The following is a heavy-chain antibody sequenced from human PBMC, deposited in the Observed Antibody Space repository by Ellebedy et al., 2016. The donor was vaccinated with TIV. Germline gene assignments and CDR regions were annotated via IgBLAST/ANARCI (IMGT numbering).Heavy chain of an antibody. J-gene: IGHJ3*02. CDR3: ARGGGELLRYAFDI. D-gene: IGHD1-26*01. CDR2: IGSRTNII. CDR1: GFTFRTYNTYS. Sequence: LSLTCAASGFTFRTYNTYSMNWVRQAPGKGLEWVSYIGSRTNIIYYADSVKGRFTISRDNAKNSLYLQMNSLRDEDTAVYYCARGGGELLRYAFDIWGHGTMVTVSS. V-gene: IGHV3-48*02.